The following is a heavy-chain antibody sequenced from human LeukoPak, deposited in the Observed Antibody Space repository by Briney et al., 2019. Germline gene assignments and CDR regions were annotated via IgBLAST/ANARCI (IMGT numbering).Heavy chain of an antibody. Sequence: PSETLSLTCAVYGGSFSGYYWSWIRQPPGKGLEWIGEINHSGSTNYNPSLKSRVTISVDTSKNQFSLKLSSVTAADTAVYYCAREEGYYYGLISDYWGQGTLVTVSS. CDR2: INHSGST. CDR3: AREEGYYYGLISDY. V-gene: IGHV4-34*01. D-gene: IGHD3-10*01. CDR1: GGSFSGYY. J-gene: IGHJ4*02.